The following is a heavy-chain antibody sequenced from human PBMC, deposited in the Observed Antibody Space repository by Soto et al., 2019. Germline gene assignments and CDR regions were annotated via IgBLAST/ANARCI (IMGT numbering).Heavy chain of an antibody. CDR1: GVSISSHGYF. V-gene: IGHV4-39*01. CDR2: ISYSGST. J-gene: IGHJ4*02. D-gene: IGHD5-12*01. CDR3: MNYNSGWKY. Sequence: QLQLQESGPGLVQPSETLSLTCTVSGVSISSHGYFWGWIRQPPGKGLEWIGMISYSGSTYYSPSLRSRVTISAYTSKNQLSLRLSSVTAADTAVFHCMNYNSGWKYWGQGTVVTVSS.